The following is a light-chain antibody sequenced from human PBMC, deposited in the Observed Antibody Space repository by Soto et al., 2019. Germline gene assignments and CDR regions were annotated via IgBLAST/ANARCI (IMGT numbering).Light chain of an antibody. V-gene: IGKV1-5*03. CDR2: KAS. J-gene: IGKJ1*01. CDR3: QQYGSYSPWT. CDR1: QSICSW. Sequence: DIQMTQSPATLSASVGDRVTITCRASQSICSWLAWYQQKPGKAPKLLIYKASSLESGVPSRFSGSGSGTEFTLTISSLQPDDFASYYCQQYGSYSPWTFGQGTNVEIK.